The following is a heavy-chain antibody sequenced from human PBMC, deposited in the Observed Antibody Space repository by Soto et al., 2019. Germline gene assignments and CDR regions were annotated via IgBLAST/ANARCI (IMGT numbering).Heavy chain of an antibody. V-gene: IGHV1-58*02. CDR1: GFTFTSSA. CDR2: IVVGSGNT. D-gene: IGHD4-17*01. J-gene: IGHJ3*02. CDR3: ARNRVGDNDAFDI. Sequence: SVKVSCKASGFTFTSSAMQWVRQARGQRLEWIGWIVVGSGNTNYAQKFQERVTITRDMSTSTAYMELSSLRSEDTAVYYCARNRVGDNDAFDIWGQGTMVTVSS.